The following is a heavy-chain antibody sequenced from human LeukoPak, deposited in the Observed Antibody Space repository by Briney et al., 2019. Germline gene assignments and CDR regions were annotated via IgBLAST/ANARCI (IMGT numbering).Heavy chain of an antibody. V-gene: IGHV3-23*01. CDR2: ISGGGGST. CDR3: AKVGGSGGTWDWYFDL. D-gene: IGHD3-10*01. J-gene: IGHJ2*01. Sequence: GGSLRLSCAASGFTFSNYAMSWVRQAPGKGLEWVSAISGGGGSTYYADSVKGRFTISRDNSKNTLYLQMNSLRAEDTAVYYCAKVGGSGGTWDWYFDLWGRGTLVTVSS. CDR1: GFTFSNYA.